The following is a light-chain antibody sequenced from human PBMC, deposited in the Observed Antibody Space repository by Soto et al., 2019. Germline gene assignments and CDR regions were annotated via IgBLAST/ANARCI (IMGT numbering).Light chain of an antibody. CDR1: QSVSSIY. CDR2: RAS. J-gene: IGKJ4*01. Sequence: EILLRQSPCTLSLSPGERAPLSCRASQSVSSIYLAWYQQKPGQAPRVLIYRASSRATGTPERFSGSGSGTDFTLTISRLEPEDFELYYCQQFSSYPLTFGGGTKV. CDR3: QQFSSYPLT. V-gene: IGKV3-20*01.